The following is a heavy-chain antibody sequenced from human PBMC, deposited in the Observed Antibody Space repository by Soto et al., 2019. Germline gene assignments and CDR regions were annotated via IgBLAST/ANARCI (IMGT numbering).Heavy chain of an antibody. J-gene: IGHJ6*02. Sequence: SVKVSCKASGDTFYNYAISWVRQAPGRGLEWMGGLIPIFGTANYAHKFQGRVTITADESASTAYMELSSVRSEDTAVYYCARTYSSASWGRYYYYYYGMDVWGQGTTVTVYS. CDR1: GDTFYNYA. CDR2: LIPIFGTA. V-gene: IGHV1-69*13. D-gene: IGHD6-6*01. CDR3: ARTYSSASWGRYYYYYYGMDV.